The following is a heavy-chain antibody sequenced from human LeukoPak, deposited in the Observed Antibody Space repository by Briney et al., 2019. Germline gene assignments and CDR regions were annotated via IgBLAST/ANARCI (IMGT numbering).Heavy chain of an antibody. Sequence: HPGGSLRLSCAASGFTFSSYAMSWVRQAPGKGLEWVSAISGSGGSTYYADSVKGRFTISRDNSKNTLYLQMNSLRAEDTAVYYCARAAPGYSSDWYFFDYWGQGTLITVSS. V-gene: IGHV3-23*01. D-gene: IGHD6-19*01. CDR2: ISGSGGST. J-gene: IGHJ4*02. CDR3: ARAAPGYSSDWYFFDY. CDR1: GFTFSSYA.